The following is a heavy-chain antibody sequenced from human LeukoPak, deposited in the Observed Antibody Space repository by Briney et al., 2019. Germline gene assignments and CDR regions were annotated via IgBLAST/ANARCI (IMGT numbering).Heavy chain of an antibody. J-gene: IGHJ4*02. D-gene: IGHD1-26*01. Sequence: SVKVSCKASGGTLSSYAISWVRQAPGQGLEWMGGIIPIFGTANYAQKFQGRVTITADESTSTAYMELSSLRSEDTAVYYCARDRYQSGSYVRYFDYWGQGTLVTVSS. V-gene: IGHV1-69*13. CDR3: ARDRYQSGSYVRYFDY. CDR2: IIPIFGTA. CDR1: GGTLSSYA.